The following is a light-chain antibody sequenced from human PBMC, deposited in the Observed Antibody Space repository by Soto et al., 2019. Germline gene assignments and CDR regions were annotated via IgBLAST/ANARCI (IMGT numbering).Light chain of an antibody. V-gene: IGLV2-8*01. CDR2: EVT. Sequence: QSALTQPPSASGSPGQPVTISCTGTSNDVGGYNYVSWYQQHPGKAPKLIIYEVTQRPSGVPDRFSGSKSGNTASLTVSGLQAEDEADYYCNSYAGSNNFYVFGTGTKVTVL. J-gene: IGLJ1*01. CDR3: NSYAGSNNFYV. CDR1: SNDVGGYNY.